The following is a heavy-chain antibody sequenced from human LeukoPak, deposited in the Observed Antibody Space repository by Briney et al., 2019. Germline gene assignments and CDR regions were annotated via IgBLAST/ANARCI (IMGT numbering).Heavy chain of an antibody. D-gene: IGHD3-10*01. CDR2: IYYSGST. CDR1: GGSVSSGSYY. Sequence: SETLSLTCTVSGGSVSSGSYYWSWIRQPPGKGLEWIGYIYYSGSTNYNPSLKSRVTISVDTSKNQFSLKLSSVTAADTAVYYCARDRGPSTRFDLWGRGTLVTVSS. CDR3: ARDRGPSTRFDL. J-gene: IGHJ2*01. V-gene: IGHV4-61*01.